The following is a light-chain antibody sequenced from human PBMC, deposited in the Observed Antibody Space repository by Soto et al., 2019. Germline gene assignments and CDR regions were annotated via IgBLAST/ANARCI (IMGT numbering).Light chain of an antibody. J-gene: IGLJ2*01. CDR3: CSYSSSGTPKWV. V-gene: IGLV2-14*01. CDR2: AVS. Sequence: QSALTQPASVSGSPGQSITISCTGTSSDVGGYNYLSWYQQHPGKAPKLLIYAVSNRPSGVSNRFSGSKFGNTASLTVSGLQAEDEADYSCCSYSSSGTPKWVFGGGTKLTVL. CDR1: SSDVGGYNY.